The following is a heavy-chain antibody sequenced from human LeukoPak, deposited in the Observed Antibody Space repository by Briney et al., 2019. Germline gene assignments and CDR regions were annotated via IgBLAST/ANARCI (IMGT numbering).Heavy chain of an antibody. J-gene: IGHJ4*02. CDR1: GGSISSYY. V-gene: IGHV4-4*09. CDR3: ARQQVVPAAIRYFNY. Sequence: SETLSLTCTVSGGSISSYYWSWIRQPPGKGLEWIGYIYTSGSTSYNPSLKSRVTISVDTSKNQFSLKLSSVTAADTAVYYCARQQVVPAAIRYFNYWGQGTLVTVSS. D-gene: IGHD2-2*02. CDR2: IYTSGST.